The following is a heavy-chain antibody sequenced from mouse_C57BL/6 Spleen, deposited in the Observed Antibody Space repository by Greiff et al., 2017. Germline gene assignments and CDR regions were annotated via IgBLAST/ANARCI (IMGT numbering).Heavy chain of an antibody. J-gene: IGHJ1*03. CDR1: GYAFTNYL. Sequence: VQLQQSGAELVRPGTSVKVSCKASGYAFTNYLIEWVKQRPGQGLEWIGVVNPGSGGTNYNEKYKGKATLTANKSSSTDYMQLHSLTSEDSAVYFCSCSLVCSNYGYFDVWGTGTTVTVSS. D-gene: IGHD1-1*01. CDR3: SCSLVCSNYGYFDV. CDR2: VNPGSGGT. V-gene: IGHV1-54*01.